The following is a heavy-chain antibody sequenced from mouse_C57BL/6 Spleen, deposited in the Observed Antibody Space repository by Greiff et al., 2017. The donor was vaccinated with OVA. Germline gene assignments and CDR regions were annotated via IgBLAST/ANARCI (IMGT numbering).Heavy chain of an antibody. CDR3: TRGRGTWFAY. CDR1: GYTFTDYE. V-gene: IGHV1-15*01. CDR2: IDPETGGT. Sequence: QVQLQQSGAELVRPGASVTLSCKASGYTFTDYEMHWVKQTPVHGLEWIGAIDPETGGTAYNQKFKGKAILTADKSSSTAYMELRSLTSEDSAVYYCTRGRGTWFAYWGQGTLVTVSA. J-gene: IGHJ3*01.